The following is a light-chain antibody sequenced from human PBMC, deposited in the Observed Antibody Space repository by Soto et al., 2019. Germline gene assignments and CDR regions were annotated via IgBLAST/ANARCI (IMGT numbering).Light chain of an antibody. Sequence: IVLTQSPATLSLSPGERATLSCRASQSVSTYLAWYQQKGGQAPRLLIYDASSRATGIPVRFSGSGSGTDFTLTISNLEPEDFAVYYCQQRSDWPTFGGGTTVEIK. CDR2: DAS. CDR1: QSVSTY. V-gene: IGKV3-11*01. J-gene: IGKJ4*01. CDR3: QQRSDWPT.